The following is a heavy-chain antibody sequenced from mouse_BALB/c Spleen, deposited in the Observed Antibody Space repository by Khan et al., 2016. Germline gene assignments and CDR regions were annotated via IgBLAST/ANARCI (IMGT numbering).Heavy chain of an antibody. Sequence: VQLQQSGAELVKPGASVKLSCTASGFNIKDTYMHWVKQRPEQGLEWIGRIEPANGNTKYDPKFQGQATITADTSSNTAYLQLSSLTSEDTAVYYCARGGNYPYWGQGTLVTVSA. V-gene: IGHV14-3*02. CDR1: GFNIKDTY. J-gene: IGHJ3*01. CDR2: IEPANGNT. CDR3: ARGGNYPY. D-gene: IGHD2-1*01.